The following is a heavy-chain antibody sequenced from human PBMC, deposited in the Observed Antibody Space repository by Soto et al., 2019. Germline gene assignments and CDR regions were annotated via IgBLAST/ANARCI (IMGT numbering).Heavy chain of an antibody. J-gene: IGHJ6*02. CDR2: INHSGST. CDR3: ARDVRVDDYYYYGMDV. D-gene: IGHD3-10*02. V-gene: IGHV4-34*01. CDR1: GGSFSGYY. Sequence: QVQLQQWGAGLLKPSETLSLTCAVYGGSFSGYYWSWIRQPPGKGLEWIGEINHSGSTNYNPSLKTRVTISVDTSKNQFSLKLSSVTAADTAVYYCARDVRVDDYYYYGMDVWGQGTTVTVSS.